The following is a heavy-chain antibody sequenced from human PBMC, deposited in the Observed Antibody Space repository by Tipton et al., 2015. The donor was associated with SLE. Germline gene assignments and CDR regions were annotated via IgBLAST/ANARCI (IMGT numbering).Heavy chain of an antibody. Sequence: QSGAEVKKPGASVKVSCKASGYTFTSYAMNWVRQAPGQGLEWMGWINTNTGNPTYAQGFTGRFVFSLDTSVSTAYLQICSLKAEDTAVYYCARDGGAWGAAVRYYYYGMDVWGQGTTVTVSS. V-gene: IGHV7-4-1*01. CDR1: GYTFTSYA. J-gene: IGHJ6*02. D-gene: IGHD6-13*01. CDR3: ARDGGAWGAAVRYYYYGMDV. CDR2: INTNTGNP.